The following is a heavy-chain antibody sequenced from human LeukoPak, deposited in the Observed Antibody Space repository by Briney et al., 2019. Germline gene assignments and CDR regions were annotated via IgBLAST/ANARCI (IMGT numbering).Heavy chain of an antibody. CDR2: IKSKTDGGTT. J-gene: IGHJ4*02. CDR3: TQTGYSNGWYPPPVDY. V-gene: IGHV3-15*01. Sequence: PGGSLRLSCAASGFTFSNAWMSWVRQAPGQGLEWVGRIKSKTDGGTTDYATPVKGRFTISRDESKNTLYLQMNSQKTKDTAAYFCTQTGYSNGWYPPPVDYWGQGTLVTVSS. D-gene: IGHD6-19*01. CDR1: GFTFSNAW.